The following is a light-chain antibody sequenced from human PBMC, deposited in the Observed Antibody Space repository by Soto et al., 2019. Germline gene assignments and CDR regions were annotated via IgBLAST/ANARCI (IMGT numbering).Light chain of an antibody. CDR3: QQYNTYPLT. V-gene: IGKV1-5*03. Sequence: DIQMTQSPSTLSASVGDRVTITCRASQSINTWLAWYQQKPGKAPKLLIYKASSLESGVPSRFSGSGSGTEFTLTISSLQPDDFVTYYCQQYNTYPLTFGGGTTLEIK. CDR2: KAS. CDR1: QSINTW. J-gene: IGKJ4*01.